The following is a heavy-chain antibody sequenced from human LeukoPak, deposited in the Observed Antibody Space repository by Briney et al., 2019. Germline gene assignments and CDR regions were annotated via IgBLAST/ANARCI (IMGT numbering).Heavy chain of an antibody. CDR1: GYTFSIYY. J-gene: IGHJ4*02. CDR2: IISDVSSN. V-gene: IGHV3-74*01. Sequence: PRGCLRLSCAASGYTFSIYYMHRVRQAPGGGLWWISGIISDVSSNYYGDSVKGRFTISRDNARKTLYLLMSSLRAEDSAIYYCVRYRPAPAWGQGTLVTVAS. D-gene: IGHD3-16*02. CDR3: VRYRPAPA.